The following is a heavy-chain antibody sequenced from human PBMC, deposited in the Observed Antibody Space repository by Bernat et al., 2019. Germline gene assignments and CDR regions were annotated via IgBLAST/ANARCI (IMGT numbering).Heavy chain of an antibody. CDR1: GFTFSSYG. CDR3: AKDHRRYCSSTSCRSFFDY. V-gene: IGHV3-30*18. CDR2: ISYDGSNK. Sequence: QVQLVESGGGVVQPGRSLRLSCAASGFTFSSYGMHWVRQAPGKGLEWVAVISYDGSNKYYAASVKGRFTISRDNSKNTLYLQMNSLRAEDTAVYYCAKDHRRYCSSTSCRSFFDYWGQGTLVTVSS. J-gene: IGHJ4*02. D-gene: IGHD2-2*01.